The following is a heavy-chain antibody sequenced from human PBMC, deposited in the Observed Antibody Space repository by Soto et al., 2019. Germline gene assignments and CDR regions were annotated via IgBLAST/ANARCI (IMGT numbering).Heavy chain of an antibody. CDR3: ARAFPAVAVDY. CDR2: IYYSGST. J-gene: IGHJ4*02. V-gene: IGHV4-30-4*01. Sequence: SETLSLTCTVSGGSISSGDYYWSWIRQPPGKGLEWIGYIYYSGSTYYNPSLKSRVTISVDTSKSQFSLKLSSVTAADTAVYYCARAFPAVAVDYWGQGTLVTVSS. D-gene: IGHD6-19*01. CDR1: GGSISSGDYY.